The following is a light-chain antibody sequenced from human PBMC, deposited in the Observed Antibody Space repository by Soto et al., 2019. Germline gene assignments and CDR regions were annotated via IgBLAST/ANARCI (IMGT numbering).Light chain of an antibody. Sequence: EIVMTQSPATLSVSPGERATLSCRASQSVSSNLAWYQQKPGQAPRLLIYGASTRAAGIPARFSGGGSRREFTLTISSMQSEDFAVYFCQQYNDWPPWTFGRGTNVEIK. J-gene: IGKJ1*01. CDR1: QSVSSN. CDR2: GAS. V-gene: IGKV3-15*01. CDR3: QQYNDWPPWT.